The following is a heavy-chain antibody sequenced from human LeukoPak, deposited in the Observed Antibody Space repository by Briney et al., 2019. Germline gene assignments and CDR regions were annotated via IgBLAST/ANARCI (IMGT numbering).Heavy chain of an antibody. V-gene: IGHV4-59*01. J-gene: IGHJ4*02. Sequence: PSETLSLTCTVSGGSISIYYWSWLRHPPGEGLGWIGYIYYSGSTNYNPTLKSRVTISVDTSKNQFSLKLSSVTAADTAVYYCARASHDDYGGNRWNYWGQGTLVTVSS. CDR1: GGSISIYY. D-gene: IGHD4-23*01. CDR2: IYYSGST. CDR3: ARASHDDYGGNRWNY.